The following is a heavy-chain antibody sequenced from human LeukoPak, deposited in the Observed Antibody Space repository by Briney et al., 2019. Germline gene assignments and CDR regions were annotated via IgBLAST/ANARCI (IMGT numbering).Heavy chain of an antibody. V-gene: IGHV4-61*02. D-gene: IGHD3-3*01. CDR2: IYTTGIT. CDR1: GGSMKSGSYY. J-gene: IGHJ4*02. CDR3: AREGSRDFWSGPVYYFDY. Sequence: KTSETLSLTCTVSGGSMKSGSYYWSWIRQPAGKGLEWIGRIYTTGITIYNPSLKSRVTISVDTSKNQFSLNLSSVTAADTAVYYCAREGSRDFWSGPVYYFDYWGQGTLVTVSS.